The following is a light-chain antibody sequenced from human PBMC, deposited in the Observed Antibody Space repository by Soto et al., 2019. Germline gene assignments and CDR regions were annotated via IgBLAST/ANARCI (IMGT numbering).Light chain of an antibody. CDR2: DVN. CDR3: SSYTSSSTYV. V-gene: IGLV2-18*02. J-gene: IGLJ1*01. CDR1: GSDIGTFNR. Sequence: QSVLTQPPSVSGSPGQSVTISCTGTGSDIGTFNRVSWYQQPPGTAPKLLIYDVNNRPSGVPDRFSGSKSGNTASLTISGLQAEDEAYYYCSSYTSSSTYVFGTGTKVTVL.